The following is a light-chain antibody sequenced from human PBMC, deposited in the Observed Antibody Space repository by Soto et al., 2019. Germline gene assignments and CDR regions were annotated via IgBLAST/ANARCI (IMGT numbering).Light chain of an antibody. CDR1: QSVSRY. J-gene: IGKJ4*01. Sequence: EIVFTQSPVTLSLSPGERATLSCMASQSVSRYLAWYQQKPDQAXRLLIYDAFNRATGIPARFSGSGSGTDFTLTISSLEPEDFVVYYCQPYGSSPLTFGEGTQVDIK. V-gene: IGKV3-11*01. CDR2: DAF. CDR3: QPYGSSPLT.